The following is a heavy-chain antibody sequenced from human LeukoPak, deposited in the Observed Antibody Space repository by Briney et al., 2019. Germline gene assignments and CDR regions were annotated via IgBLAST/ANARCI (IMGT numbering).Heavy chain of an antibody. J-gene: IGHJ6*02. CDR1: GFTFSSYG. CDR3: AKVGHDVDIVATIPDDSYYYYGMDV. V-gene: IGHV3-30*18. Sequence: PGGSLRLSCAASGFTFSSYGMHWVRQAPGKGLEWVAVISYDGSNKYYADSVKGRFTISRDNSKNTLYLQMNSLRAEDTAVYYCAKVGHDVDIVATIPDDSYYYYGMDVWGQGTTVTVSS. D-gene: IGHD5-12*01. CDR2: ISYDGSNK.